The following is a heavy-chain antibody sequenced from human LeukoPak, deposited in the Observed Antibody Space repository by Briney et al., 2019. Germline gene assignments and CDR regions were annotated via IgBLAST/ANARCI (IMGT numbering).Heavy chain of an antibody. CDR3: ARDVGGLLLSALDY. J-gene: IGHJ4*02. D-gene: IGHD3-22*01. V-gene: IGHV3-30-3*01. Sequence: GGSLRLSCAASGFTFSSYSMHWVRQAPGKGLEWVAVISYDGTNKYYADSVKGRSTISSANSKNTMYLQMNSLGAEDTAVYYCARDVGGLLLSALDYWGQGTLVTVSS. CDR1: GFTFSSYS. CDR2: ISYDGTNK.